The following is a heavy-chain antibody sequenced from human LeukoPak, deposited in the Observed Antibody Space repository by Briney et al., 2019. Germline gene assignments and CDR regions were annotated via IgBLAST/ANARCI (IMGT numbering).Heavy chain of an antibody. V-gene: IGHV1-2*02. CDR3: ARGKYQLLSGGAVGY. J-gene: IGHJ4*02. Sequence: GASVKVSCKASGYTFTGYYMHWVRQAPGQGLEWMGWINPNSGGTNYAQKFQGRVTMTRDTSISTAYMELSRLRSDDTAVYYCARGKYQLLSGGAVGYWGQGTLVTVSS. CDR2: INPNSGGT. CDR1: GYTFTGYY. D-gene: IGHD2-2*01.